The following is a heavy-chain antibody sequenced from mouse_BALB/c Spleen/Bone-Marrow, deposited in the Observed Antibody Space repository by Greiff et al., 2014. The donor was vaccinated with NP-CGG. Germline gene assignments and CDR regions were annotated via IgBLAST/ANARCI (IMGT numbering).Heavy chain of an antibody. V-gene: IGHV3-1*02. CDR3: ARETAIVADFDY. Sequence: VQLQQSGPDLVKPSQSVSLTCTVTAYSITSDYGWHWIRQFPGNRLEWMAYIHYSGNTDYNPSLKSRISITRDTSKNQFFLQLNSVTTEDTATYYCARETAIVADFDYWGQGTTLTVSS. J-gene: IGHJ2*01. CDR2: IHYSGNT. D-gene: IGHD1-1*01. CDR1: AYSITSDYG.